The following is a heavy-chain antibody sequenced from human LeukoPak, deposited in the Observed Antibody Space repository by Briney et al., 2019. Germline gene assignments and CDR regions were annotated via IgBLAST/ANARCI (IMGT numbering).Heavy chain of an antibody. V-gene: IGHV3-23*01. CDR3: AKKTTFGGVIVTSKFDY. J-gene: IGHJ4*02. CDR1: GFTFSSYA. Sequence: GGSLRLSCAASGFTFSSYAMSWVRQAPGKGLEWVSAISGSGGSTYYADSVKGRFTISRDNSKNTLYLQMNSLRAEDTAVYYCAKKTTFGGVIVTSKFDYWGQGTLVTVSS. D-gene: IGHD3-16*02. CDR2: ISGSGGST.